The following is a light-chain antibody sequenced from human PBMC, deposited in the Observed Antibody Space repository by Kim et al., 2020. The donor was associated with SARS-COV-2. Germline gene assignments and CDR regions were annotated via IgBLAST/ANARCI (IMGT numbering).Light chain of an antibody. CDR2: GKN. V-gene: IGLV3-19*01. CDR1: SLERDY. Sequence: SSELTQDPAVSVALGQTVTITCQGDSLERDYANWCQQKPGQAPVLVMYGKNNRPSGIPDRFSGFSSGIIASLTITGSQAEDEADYFCYSRDNSGNHVVFGGGTQLTVL. J-gene: IGLJ2*01. CDR3: YSRDNSGNHVV.